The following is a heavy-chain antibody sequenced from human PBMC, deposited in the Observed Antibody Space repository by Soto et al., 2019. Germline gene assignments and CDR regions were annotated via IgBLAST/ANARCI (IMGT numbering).Heavy chain of an antibody. Sequence: GGSLRLSCAASGFTFSSYSMNWVRQAPGKGLEWVSSISSSSSYIYYADSVKGRFTISRDNAKNSLYLQMNSLRAEDTAVYYCARDHNYCSGGSCYYFDYWGQGTLVTVSS. J-gene: IGHJ4*02. D-gene: IGHD2-15*01. CDR3: ARDHNYCSGGSCYYFDY. V-gene: IGHV3-21*01. CDR2: ISSSSSYI. CDR1: GFTFSSYS.